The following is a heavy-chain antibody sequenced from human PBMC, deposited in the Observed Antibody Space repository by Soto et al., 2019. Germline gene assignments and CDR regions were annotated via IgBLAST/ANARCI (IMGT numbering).Heavy chain of an antibody. CDR3: AHRGYGDYPRDNWFDP. Sequence: QITLKESGPTLVKPTQTLTLTCTFSGFSLNTGGPGVGWIRQPPGKALEWLALIYWNDDKRYSPSLKSRLTITKDTSKNQVVLIMTNMDPVDTATYYCAHRGYGDYPRDNWFDPWCQGTLVTVSS. CDR2: IYWNDDK. J-gene: IGHJ5*02. V-gene: IGHV2-5*01. D-gene: IGHD4-17*01. CDR1: GFSLNTGGPG.